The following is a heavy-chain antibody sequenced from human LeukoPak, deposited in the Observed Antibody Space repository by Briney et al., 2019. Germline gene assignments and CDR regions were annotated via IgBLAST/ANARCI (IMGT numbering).Heavy chain of an antibody. D-gene: IGHD3-22*01. CDR1: GYTFTSYY. CDR3: ARGSINYNSGGYYDNPPLDY. V-gene: IGHV1-46*01. Sequence: ASVRVSCKASGYTFTSYYMNWVRQAPGQGLEWMGRINPSGGSTNYAQKFQGRVTVTRDTSTSTGYMELSSLRSEDTAVYYCARGSINYNSGGYYDNPPLDYWGQGTLVTVSS. CDR2: INPSGGST. J-gene: IGHJ4*02.